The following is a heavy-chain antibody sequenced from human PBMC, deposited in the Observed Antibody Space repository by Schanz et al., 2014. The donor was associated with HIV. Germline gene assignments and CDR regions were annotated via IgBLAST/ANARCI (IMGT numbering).Heavy chain of an antibody. CDR2: ISFDGSNK. Sequence: QVQLVESGGGVVQPGRSLRLSCAASGFTFSRYAMHWVRQPPGKGLDWVAVISFDGSNKYYADSVKGRFTISRDNVKNSLYLQMSSLRAEDTAVYYCARDSGPGSYWGQGTLVTVSS. CDR3: ARDSGPGSY. CDR1: GFTFSRYA. J-gene: IGHJ4*02. D-gene: IGHD3-10*01. V-gene: IGHV3-30-3*01.